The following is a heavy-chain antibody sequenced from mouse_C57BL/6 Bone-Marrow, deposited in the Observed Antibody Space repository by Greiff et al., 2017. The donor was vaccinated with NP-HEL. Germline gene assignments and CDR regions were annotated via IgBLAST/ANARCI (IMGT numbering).Heavy chain of an antibody. Sequence: VKLMESGAELARPGASVKLSCKASGYTFTSYGISWVKQRTGQGLEWIGEIYPRSGNTYYNEKFKGKATLTADKSSSTAYMELRSLTSEDSAVYFCARSWVAAMDYWGQGTSVTVSS. CDR1: GYTFTSYG. V-gene: IGHV1-81*01. CDR3: ARSWVAAMDY. CDR2: IYPRSGNT. J-gene: IGHJ4*01. D-gene: IGHD1-1*02.